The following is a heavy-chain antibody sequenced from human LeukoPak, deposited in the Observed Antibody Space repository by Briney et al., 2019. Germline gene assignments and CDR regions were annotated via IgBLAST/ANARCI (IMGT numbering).Heavy chain of an antibody. J-gene: IGHJ4*02. V-gene: IGHV4-31*03. CDR2: IYYSGST. Sequence: PSQTLSLTCTVSGGSISSGGYYWSWIRQHPGKGLEWIGYIYYSGSTYYNPSLKSRFTISVDTSKNQFSLKLSSVTAADTAVYYCARRSIVAPCFDYWGQGTLVTVSS. CDR1: GGSISSGGYY. D-gene: IGHD5-12*01. CDR3: ARRSIVAPCFDY.